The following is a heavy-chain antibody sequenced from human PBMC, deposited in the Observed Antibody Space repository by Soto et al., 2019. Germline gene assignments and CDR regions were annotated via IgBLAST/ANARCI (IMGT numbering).Heavy chain of an antibody. Sequence: GGSLRLSCSASGFTFSTYAMHWVRQAPEKRLEYVSGISSEGGDTYYADSVKGRFTISRDNSKNTLYLQMNSLRAEDKAVYDWAREPPMIVVVIPLDYWGQGTLVTVSS. D-gene: IGHD3-22*01. J-gene: IGHJ4*02. CDR2: ISSEGGDT. CDR1: GFTFSTYA. CDR3: AREPPMIVVVIPLDY. V-gene: IGHV3-64*04.